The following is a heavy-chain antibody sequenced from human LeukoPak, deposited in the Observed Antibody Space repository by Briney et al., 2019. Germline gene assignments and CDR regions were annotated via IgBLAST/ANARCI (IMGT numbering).Heavy chain of an antibody. CDR1: GGSISTYY. J-gene: IGHJ4*02. D-gene: IGHD1-26*01. Sequence: SETLSLTCTVSGGSISTYYWSWIRQPPGKELEWIASIYYSGSTNFNPSLKSQVTISVDTSKNQFSLKLRSVTAADTAVYYCARRGHSGSYYTFDYWGQGTLVAVSS. V-gene: IGHV4-59*01. CDR3: ARRGHSGSYYTFDY. CDR2: IYYSGST.